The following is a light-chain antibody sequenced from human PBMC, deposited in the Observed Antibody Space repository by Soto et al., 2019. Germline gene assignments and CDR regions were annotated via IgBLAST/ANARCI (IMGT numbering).Light chain of an antibody. Sequence: EIVLTQSPGTLSLSPGERATLSCRASQSVSSSYLAWYQQKPGQAPRLLIYGASTRAFGIPDRFSASASGTVFTLTISRLEPEDSAMYFCLQHGSSPYTFGQGTRLEI. CDR2: GAS. CDR3: LQHGSSPYT. J-gene: IGKJ2*01. CDR1: QSVSSSY. V-gene: IGKV3-20*01.